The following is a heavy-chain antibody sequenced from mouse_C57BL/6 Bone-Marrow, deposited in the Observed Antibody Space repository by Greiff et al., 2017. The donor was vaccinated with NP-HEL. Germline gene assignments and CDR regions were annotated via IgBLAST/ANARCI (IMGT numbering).Heavy chain of an antibody. CDR1: GFTFSSYG. V-gene: IGHV5-6*01. D-gene: IGHD2-1*01. CDR3: ARQGGNYVPFAY. J-gene: IGHJ3*01. Sequence: EVQLVESGGDLVKPGGSLKLSCAASGFTFSSYGMSWVRQTPDKRLEWVATISSGGSYTYYPDSVKGRFTISRDNAKNTLYLQMSSLKSEDTAMYYCARQGGNYVPFAYWGQGTLVTVSA. CDR2: ISSGGSYT.